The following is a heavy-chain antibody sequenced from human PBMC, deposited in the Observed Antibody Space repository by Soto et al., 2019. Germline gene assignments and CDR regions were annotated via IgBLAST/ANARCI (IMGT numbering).Heavy chain of an antibody. J-gene: IGHJ5*02. Sequence: PGESLKISCKGSGYSFTSYWISWVRQMPGKGLEWMGRIDPSDSYTNYSPSSQGHATISADKSISTAYLQWSSLKASDTAMYYWARHFLHSSGGTNWGFAPWGQGTLVTVS. CDR2: IDPSDSYT. V-gene: IGHV5-10-1*01. CDR3: ARHFLHSSGGTNWGFAP. D-gene: IGHD3-22*01. CDR1: GYSFTSYW.